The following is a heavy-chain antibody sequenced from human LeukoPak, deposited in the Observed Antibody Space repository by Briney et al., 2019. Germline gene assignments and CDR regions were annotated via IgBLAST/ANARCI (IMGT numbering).Heavy chain of an antibody. CDR3: ARLGRRAPRRDAFDI. J-gene: IGHJ3*02. D-gene: IGHD3-10*01. CDR1: GDSFISYW. V-gene: IGHV5-51*01. Sequence: GESLQISCKGSGDSFISYWIGWLRQMPGKGLEWMGIIHLGDSDTRHSPSFQGQVTISADKSITTAYLQWSSLKASDTAMYYCARLGRRAPRRDAFDIWGQGTMVTVSS. CDR2: IHLGDSDT.